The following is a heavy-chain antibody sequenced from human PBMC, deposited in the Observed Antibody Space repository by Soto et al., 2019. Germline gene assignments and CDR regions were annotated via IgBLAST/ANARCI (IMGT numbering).Heavy chain of an antibody. CDR2: IKSKTDGGTT. CDR1: GFTFSNAW. D-gene: IGHD3-22*01. CDR3: ATHYYDSSGYYTDGVY. Sequence: PGGSLRLSCAASGFTFSNAWMSWVRQAPGKGLEWVGRIKSKTDGGTTDYAAPVKGRFTISRDDSKNTLYLQMNSLKTEDTAVYYCATHYYDSSGYYTDGVYWGQGTLVTVS. V-gene: IGHV3-15*01. J-gene: IGHJ4*02.